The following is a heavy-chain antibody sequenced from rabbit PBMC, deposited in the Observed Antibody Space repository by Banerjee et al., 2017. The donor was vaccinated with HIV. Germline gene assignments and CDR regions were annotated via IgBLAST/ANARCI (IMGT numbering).Heavy chain of an antibody. CDR2: IYAGSSGST. V-gene: IGHV1S40*01. CDR3: ARDLAGVTGWNFGL. J-gene: IGHJ6*01. Sequence: QSLEESGGDLVKPGASLTLTCTASGFSFSNRYHMCWVRQAPGKGLEWIACIYAGSSGSTYYASWAKGRFTISKTSSTTVTLQMTSLTAADTATYFCARDLAGVTGWNFGLWGPGTLVTVS. CDR1: GFSFSNRYH. D-gene: IGHD4-1*01.